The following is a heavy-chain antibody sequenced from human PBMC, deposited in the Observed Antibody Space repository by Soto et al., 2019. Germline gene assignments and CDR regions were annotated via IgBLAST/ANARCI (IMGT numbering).Heavy chain of an antibody. V-gene: IGHV3-23*01. CDR2: ISGSGGST. CDR3: AKCGLLWFAEFLNWFDP. Sequence: EVQLLESGGGLVQPGGSLRLSCAASGFTFSSYAMSWVRQAPGKGLEWVSAISGSGGSTYYADSVKGRFTISRDNSKNTLYLQMNSLRAEDTAVYYCAKCGLLWFAEFLNWFDPWGQGSLVTVSS. J-gene: IGHJ5*02. D-gene: IGHD3-10*01. CDR1: GFTFSSYA.